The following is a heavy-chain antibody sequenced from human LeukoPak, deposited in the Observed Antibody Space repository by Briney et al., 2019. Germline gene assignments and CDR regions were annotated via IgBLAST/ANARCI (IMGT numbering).Heavy chain of an antibody. V-gene: IGHV3-11*01. D-gene: IGHD2-21*02. J-gene: IGHJ4*02. CDR2: NSRQGDTI. CDR3: ARVRRGGDSRYFDY. CDR1: GFTFTDYF. Sequence: PGGSLRLSCAASGFTFTDYFLGWIRQAPGKGLDWVSHNSRQGDTIEYADSVKGRFTISRDNAKNSLYLQMNLLRVEDTAVYFCARVRRGGDSRYFDYWGQGALVTVSS.